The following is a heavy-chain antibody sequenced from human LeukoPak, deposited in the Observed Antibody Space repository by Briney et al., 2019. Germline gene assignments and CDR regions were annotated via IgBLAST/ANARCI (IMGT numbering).Heavy chain of an antibody. CDR3: AKRGDGGAWYDY. D-gene: IGHD6-19*01. Sequence: GRSLRLSCAVSGFTFSTYWMDWVRQVPGKGLVWVSRISADGSNTAYADSVKGRFTISRDNAKNTMYLQMSSLRAEDTAVYYCAKRGDGGAWYDYWGQGTLVIVSS. J-gene: IGHJ4*02. CDR1: GFTFSTYW. CDR2: ISADGSNT. V-gene: IGHV3-74*01.